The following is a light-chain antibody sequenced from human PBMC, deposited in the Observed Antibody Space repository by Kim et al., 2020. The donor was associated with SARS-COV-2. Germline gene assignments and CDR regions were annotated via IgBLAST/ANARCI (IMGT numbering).Light chain of an antibody. V-gene: IGKV1-5*01. CDR2: DAS. CDR1: QSISSW. J-gene: IGKJ1*01. CDR3: QQYNSYPWT. Sequence: ATVGDRGTITCRASQSISSWLAWYQQKPGKAPKLLIYDASSLESGVPSRFSGSGSGTEFTLTISSLQPDDFATYYCQQYNSYPWTFGQGTKVDIK.